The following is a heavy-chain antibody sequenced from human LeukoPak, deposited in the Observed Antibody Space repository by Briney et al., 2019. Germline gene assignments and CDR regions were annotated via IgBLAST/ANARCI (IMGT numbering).Heavy chain of an antibody. Sequence: PGGSLRLSCTASGGTFRGYGMYWVRQAPGKGLEWVAYIRSDGSDNYHASSVKGRFSIFGENTERILYLQMSSLRADDAVVYCCAKVCCSDSGVYCGIDYWGQRALVTVSS. V-gene: IGHV3-30*02. CDR2: IRSDGSDN. J-gene: IGHJ4*02. CDR1: GGTFRGYG. CDR3: AKVCCSDSGVYCGIDY. D-gene: IGHD3-22*01.